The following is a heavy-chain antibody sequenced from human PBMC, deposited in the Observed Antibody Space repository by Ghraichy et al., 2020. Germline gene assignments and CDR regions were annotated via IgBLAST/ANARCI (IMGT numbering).Heavy chain of an antibody. D-gene: IGHD5-24*01. CDR1: GGSISSSSYY. CDR2: IYYSGST. V-gene: IGHV4-39*01. Sequence: SETLSLTCTVSGGSISSSSYYWGWIRQPPGKGLEWIGSIYYSGSTYYNPSLKSRVTLSVDTSKNQFSLKLSSVTAADTAVYYCARRGAKMGWLQYPRGAFDIWGQGTMVTVSS. CDR3: ARRGAKMGWLQYPRGAFDI. J-gene: IGHJ3*02.